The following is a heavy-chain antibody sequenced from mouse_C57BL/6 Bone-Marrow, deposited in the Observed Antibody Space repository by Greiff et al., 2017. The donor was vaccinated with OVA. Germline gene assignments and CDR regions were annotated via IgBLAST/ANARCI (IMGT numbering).Heavy chain of an antibody. Sequence: VQLQQSGAELARPGASVKLSCKASGYTFTSYGISWVKQRTGQGLEWIGESYPRSGNTYYNEKFTGKATLTADKSSSTAYMELLSLPSEDSAVYFCSRGLLRSWFAYWGQGTLVTVSA. D-gene: IGHD1-1*01. J-gene: IGHJ3*01. CDR1: GYTFTSYG. CDR2: SYPRSGNT. V-gene: IGHV1-81*01. CDR3: SRGLLRSWFAY.